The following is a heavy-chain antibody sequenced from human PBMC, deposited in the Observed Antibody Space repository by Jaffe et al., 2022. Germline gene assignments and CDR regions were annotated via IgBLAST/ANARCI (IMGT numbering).Heavy chain of an antibody. J-gene: IGHJ5*02. Sequence: EVQLVESGGGLVQPGGSLRLSCAASGFTFSSYAMHWVRQAPGKGLEYVSAISSNGGSTYYANSVKGRFTISRDNSKNTLYLQMGSLRAEDMAVYYCARGVEQQLVLHWFDPWGQGTLVTVSS. D-gene: IGHD6-13*01. CDR2: ISSNGGST. V-gene: IGHV3-64*01. CDR3: ARGVEQQLVLHWFDP. CDR1: GFTFSSYA.